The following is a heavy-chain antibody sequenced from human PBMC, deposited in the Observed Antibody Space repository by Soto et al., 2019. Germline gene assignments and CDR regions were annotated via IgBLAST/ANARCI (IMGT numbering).Heavy chain of an antibody. V-gene: IGHV1-69*13. CDR1: GGTFSSYA. D-gene: IGHD3-22*01. J-gene: IGHJ6*02. CDR2: IIPIFGTA. CDR3: ARELHYYDSGNYYYYGMDV. Sequence: RASVKVSCKASGGTFSSYAISWVRQAPGQGLEWMGGIIPIFGTANYAQKFQGRVTITADESTSTAYMELSSLRSEDTAVYYCARELHYYDSGNYYYYGMDVWGQGTTVTVSS.